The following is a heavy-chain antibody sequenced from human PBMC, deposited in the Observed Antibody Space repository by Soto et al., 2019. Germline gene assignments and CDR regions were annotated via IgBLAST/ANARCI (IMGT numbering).Heavy chain of an antibody. CDR3: AKGVLRFLEWLLPHSHYYGMDV. Sequence: GGSLRLSCAASGFTFSSYGMHWVRQAPGKGLEWVAVISYDRSNKYYADSVKGRFTISRDNSKNTLYLQMNSLRAEDTAVYYCAKGVLRFLEWLLPHSHYYGMDVWGQGTTVTVSS. V-gene: IGHV3-30*18. CDR2: ISYDRSNK. J-gene: IGHJ6*02. D-gene: IGHD3-3*01. CDR1: GFTFSSYG.